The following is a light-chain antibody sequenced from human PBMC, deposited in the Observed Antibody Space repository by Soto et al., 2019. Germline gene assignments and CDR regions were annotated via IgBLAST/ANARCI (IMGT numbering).Light chain of an antibody. CDR1: QSVSRW. CDR3: QQYHSWSPIT. Sequence: DIQMTQSPATLSASVGDRVTITCRASQSVSRWLAWYQQKPGKAPKILIYEASGLERGVPSRFSASGSGTEFTLTISSLQSEDFAIYYCQQYHSWSPITFGQGTRLEIK. V-gene: IGKV1-5*01. CDR2: EAS. J-gene: IGKJ5*01.